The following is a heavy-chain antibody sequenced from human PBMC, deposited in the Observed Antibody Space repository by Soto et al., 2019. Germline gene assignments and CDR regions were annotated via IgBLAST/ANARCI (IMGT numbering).Heavy chain of an antibody. CDR3: VRRDWKFRGYYFDY. CDR1: GGSISSSNW. V-gene: IGHV4-4*02. J-gene: IGHJ4*02. CDR2: IYHSGST. Sequence: PSETLSLTCAVSGGSISSSNWWSWVRQPPGKGLEWIGEIYHSGSTNYNPSLKSRVTISVDKSKNQFSLNLSSVTAADTAVYFCVRRDWKFRGYYFDYWGQGTLVTVSS. D-gene: IGHD1-1*01.